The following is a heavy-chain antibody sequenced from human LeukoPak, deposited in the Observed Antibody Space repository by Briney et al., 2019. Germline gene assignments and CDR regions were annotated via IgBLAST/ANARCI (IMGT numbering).Heavy chain of an antibody. CDR3: ARLGEMARGFDAFDI. V-gene: IGHV4-59*12. J-gene: IGHJ3*02. CDR1: GGSISTYY. CDR2: VYYSGRT. D-gene: IGHD5-24*01. Sequence: SETLSLTCTVPGGSISTYYWHWLRQPPGKGLEWIGYVYYSGRTTNNPSLMSRVSISIDTSKNQFSLKMTSVTAADTAVYYCARLGEMARGFDAFDIWGQGTMVTVSS.